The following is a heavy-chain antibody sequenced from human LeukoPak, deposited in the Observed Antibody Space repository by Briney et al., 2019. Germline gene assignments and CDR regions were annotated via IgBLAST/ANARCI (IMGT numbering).Heavy chain of an antibody. CDR2: ISGSGIST. D-gene: IGHD6-13*01. V-gene: IGHV3-23*01. CDR3: ARETIAADGNRDYYYYYGLDV. J-gene: IGHJ6*02. Sequence: GGSLRLSCTASGFTFSNYAMSWVRQAPGKGLEWVSSISGSGISTYYADSVKGRFTISRDNSRNTLFLQMNSLRAEDTAMYYCARETIAADGNRDYYYYYGLDVWGQGTTVTVSS. CDR1: GFTFSNYA.